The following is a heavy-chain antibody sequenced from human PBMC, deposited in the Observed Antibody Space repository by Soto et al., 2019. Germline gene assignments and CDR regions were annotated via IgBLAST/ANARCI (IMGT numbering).Heavy chain of an antibody. V-gene: IGHV3-30*03. CDR3: TTDHSTTGWAFDH. D-gene: IGHD6-19*01. CDR2: ITYDGINK. CDR1: GFIFSDCG. J-gene: IGHJ4*02. Sequence: QVQLVESGGGVVQPGRSLRLSCEASGFIFSDCGMHWVRQAPGKGLEWVGVITYDGINKYYADSVKGRFTISRDNSKNMVYLQLHTLRVEDTAVYYCTTDHSTTGWAFDHWGQGALVTVSS.